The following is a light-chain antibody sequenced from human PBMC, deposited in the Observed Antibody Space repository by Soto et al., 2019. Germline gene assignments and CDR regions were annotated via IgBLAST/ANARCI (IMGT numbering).Light chain of an antibody. J-gene: IGKJ4*01. CDR1: QSVSSN. Sequence: EIVMTQSPATLSVSPGERATLSCRASQSVSSNLAWYQQKPGQAPRLLIYGASTRATGIPARFSGSGPGTEFTLTISSLQSEDFAVYYCQQYNNWPLTFGGGTNVEIK. CDR3: QQYNNWPLT. CDR2: GAS. V-gene: IGKV3D-15*01.